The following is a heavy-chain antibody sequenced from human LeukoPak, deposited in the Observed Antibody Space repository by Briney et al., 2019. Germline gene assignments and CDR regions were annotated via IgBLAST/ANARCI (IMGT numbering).Heavy chain of an antibody. CDR2: INWNGGST. J-gene: IGHJ4*02. V-gene: IGHV3-20*04. Sequence: GGSLRLSCAASGFTFDDYGMSWVRQAPGKGLEWVSGINWNGGSTGYADSVKGRFTTSRDNAKNSLYLQMNSLRAEDTAVYYCAREGGSYYMLYYFDYWGQGTLVTVSS. D-gene: IGHD1-26*01. CDR1: GFTFDDYG. CDR3: AREGGSYYMLYYFDY.